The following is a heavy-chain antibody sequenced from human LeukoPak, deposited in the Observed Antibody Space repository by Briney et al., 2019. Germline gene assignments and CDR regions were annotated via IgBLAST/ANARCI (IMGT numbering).Heavy chain of an antibody. CDR3: AKLPIIAAASSIY. CDR1: GFTFSTYA. CDR2: ISGSGGST. D-gene: IGHD6-13*01. J-gene: IGHJ4*02. V-gene: IGHV3-23*01. Sequence: PGRSLRLSCAASGFTFSTYAMSWVRQAPGKGLEWVSAISGSGGSTYYADSVKGRFTISRDNSKNTLYLQMNSLRAEDTAVYYCAKLPIIAAASSIYWGQGTLVTVSS.